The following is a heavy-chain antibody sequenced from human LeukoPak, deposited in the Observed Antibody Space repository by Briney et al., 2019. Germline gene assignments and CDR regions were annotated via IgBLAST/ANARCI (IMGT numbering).Heavy chain of an antibody. Sequence: SVKVSCKASGGTFSSYAISWVRQAPGQGLEWMGGIIPIFGTANYAQKFQGRVTMTTDTSTSTAYMELRSLRSDDTAVYYCARDAPPDSSSWYVQYYYYGMDVWGKGTTVTVSS. CDR2: IIPIFGTA. V-gene: IGHV1-69*05. CDR3: ARDAPPDSSSWYVQYYYYGMDV. J-gene: IGHJ6*04. CDR1: GGTFSSYA. D-gene: IGHD6-13*01.